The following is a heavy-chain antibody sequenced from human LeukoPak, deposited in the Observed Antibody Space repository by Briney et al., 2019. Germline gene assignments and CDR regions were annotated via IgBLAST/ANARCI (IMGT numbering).Heavy chain of an antibody. CDR2: ISNNGGSS. V-gene: IGHV3-64*04. D-gene: IGHD3-10*01. CDR1: GFTFSAYA. J-gene: IGHJ3*02. CDR3: ARSQESITMVRGVIGHAFDI. Sequence: PGGSLRLSCSASGFTFSAYAMYWVRQAPGKGLEYVSGISNNGGSSFYADSVKGRFTISRDNSKNTLYLQMNSLRAEDTAVYYCARSQESITMVRGVIGHAFDIWGQGTMVTVSS.